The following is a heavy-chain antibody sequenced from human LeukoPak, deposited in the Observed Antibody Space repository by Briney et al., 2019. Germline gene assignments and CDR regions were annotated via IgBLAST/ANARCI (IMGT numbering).Heavy chain of an antibody. D-gene: IGHD3-10*01. V-gene: IGHV4-30-4*01. CDR1: GGSISSGDYY. Sequence: SETLSLTCTVSGGSISSGDYYWSWIRQPPGKGLEWIGYIYYSGSTRYNPSLKSRVTISVDTSKNQFSLKLSSVTAADTAVYYCARYGSGIMDVWGQGTTVTVSS. J-gene: IGHJ6*02. CDR3: ARYGSGIMDV. CDR2: IYYSGST.